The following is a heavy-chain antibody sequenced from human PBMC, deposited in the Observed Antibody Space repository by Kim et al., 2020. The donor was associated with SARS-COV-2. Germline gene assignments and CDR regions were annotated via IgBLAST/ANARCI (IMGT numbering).Heavy chain of an antibody. CDR3: AKSSAFDI. CDR2: IASGGDRT. V-gene: IGHV3-23*01. Sequence: GGSLRLSCAASGFTFSSFSMAWVRQAPGKGLEWVSTIASGGDRTYYAESVKGRFTVSRDNSKNALYLQLNSLRVDDTAVYYCAKSSAFDIWCQGTLVTVS. J-gene: IGHJ3*02. CDR1: GFTFSSFS.